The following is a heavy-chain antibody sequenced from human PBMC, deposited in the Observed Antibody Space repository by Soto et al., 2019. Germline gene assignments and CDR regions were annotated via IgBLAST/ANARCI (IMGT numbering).Heavy chain of an antibody. CDR1: GGTFSSYA. D-gene: IGHD3-22*01. Sequence: SVKVSCDASGGTFSSYAISWVRQAPGQGLEWMGGIIPIFGTANYAQKFQGRVTITADKSTSTAYMELSSLRSEDTAVYYCASSGYYGQYYYGMDVWGQGTTVTVSS. V-gene: IGHV1-69*06. CDR3: ASSGYYGQYYYGMDV. J-gene: IGHJ6*02. CDR2: IIPIFGTA.